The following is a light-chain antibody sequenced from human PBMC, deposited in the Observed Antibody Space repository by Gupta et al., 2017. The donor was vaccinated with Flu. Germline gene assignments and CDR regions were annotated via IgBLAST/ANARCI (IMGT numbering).Light chain of an antibody. CDR2: AVS. CDR3: RRFYPYPVT. CDR1: QPISRS. V-gene: IGKV1-9*01. Sequence: DIQLTQSPSFLSASVGDRVAITCRASQPISRSLAWYQQKSGEGPKLLIYAVSTFQTAVPSRFSGRGSVTEFTLTISSMQPEDFGISYCRRFYPYPVTFGGETKVEIK. J-gene: IGKJ4*01.